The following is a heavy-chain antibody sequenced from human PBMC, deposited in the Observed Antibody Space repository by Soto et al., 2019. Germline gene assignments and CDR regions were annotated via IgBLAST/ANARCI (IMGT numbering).Heavy chain of an antibody. CDR1: GFTFDDYA. Sequence: GGSLRLSCAASGFTFDDYAMHWVRQAPGKGLEWVSGISWNSGSIGYADSVEGRFTISRDNAKNSLYLQMNSLRAEDTALYYCAKDIVTAVTTSYFDYWGQGTLVTGSS. D-gene: IGHD4-17*01. J-gene: IGHJ4*02. V-gene: IGHV3-9*01. CDR2: ISWNSGSI. CDR3: AKDIVTAVTTSYFDY.